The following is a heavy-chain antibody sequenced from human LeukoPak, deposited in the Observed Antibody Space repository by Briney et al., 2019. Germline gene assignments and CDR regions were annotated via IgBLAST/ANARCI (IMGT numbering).Heavy chain of an antibody. CDR3: AKDIGTSSGWYSSYYFDY. Sequence: GGSLRLSCAASGFTFSSYGMSWVRQAPGKGLEWVSAISGSGGSTYYADSVKGRFTISRDNSKNTLYLQMNSLRAEDTAVYYCAKDIGTSSGWYSSYYFDYWGQGTLVTVSS. CDR1: GFTFSSYG. V-gene: IGHV3-23*01. J-gene: IGHJ4*02. CDR2: ISGSGGST. D-gene: IGHD6-19*01.